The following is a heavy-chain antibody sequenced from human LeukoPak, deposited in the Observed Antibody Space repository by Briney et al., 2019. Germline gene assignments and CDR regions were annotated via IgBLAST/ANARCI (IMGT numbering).Heavy chain of an antibody. Sequence: ASVKVSCKASGYTFTSYYMHWVRQAPGRGLEWMGIINPSGGSTTYAQKFQGRVTMTRDTSTSTVYMELSSLRSEDTAVYYCARDQEGYYDSSGYVDYWGQGTLVTVSS. CDR2: INPSGGST. V-gene: IGHV1-46*01. D-gene: IGHD3-22*01. CDR3: ARDQEGYYDSSGYVDY. J-gene: IGHJ4*02. CDR1: GYTFTSYY.